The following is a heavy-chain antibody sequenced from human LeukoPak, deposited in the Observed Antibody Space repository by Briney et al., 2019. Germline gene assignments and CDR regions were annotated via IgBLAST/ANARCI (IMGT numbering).Heavy chain of an antibody. J-gene: IGHJ4*02. V-gene: IGHV3-23*01. CDR1: GFTVSTYY. D-gene: IGHD6-19*01. CDR3: AKDGHCPDSICPTNIAVAGYVDS. Sequence: PGGSLRLSCAASGFTVSTYYMNWVRQAPGKGLEWVSIINYNGRNTYYADSVKGRFTISRDNSKNMVYLQMNRLRAEDTAIYYCAKDGHCPDSICPTNIAVAGYVDSWGQGTLVTVSS. CDR2: INYNGRNT.